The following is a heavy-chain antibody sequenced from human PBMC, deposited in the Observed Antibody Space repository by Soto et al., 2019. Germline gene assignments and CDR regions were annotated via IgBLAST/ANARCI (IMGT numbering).Heavy chain of an antibody. V-gene: IGHV4-31*03. J-gene: IGHJ4*02. CDR3: ARTDCSSPSCHLAY. D-gene: IGHD2-2*01. CDR2: IYYSGST. Sequence: SETLSLTCTVSGGSISSGGYYWSWIRQHPGKGLEWIGYIYYSGSTYYNPSLKSRVTISVDTSKNQFSLKLSSVTAADTAVYYCARTDCSSPSCHLAYWGQGTLVTVSS. CDR1: GGSISSGGYY.